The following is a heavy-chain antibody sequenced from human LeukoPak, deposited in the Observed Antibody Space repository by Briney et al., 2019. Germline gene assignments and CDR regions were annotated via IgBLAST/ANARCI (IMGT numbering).Heavy chain of an antibody. CDR1: GGSISSYY. CDR2: IYYSGST. D-gene: IGHD3-22*01. V-gene: IGHV4-59*01. J-gene: IGHJ6*02. Sequence: PSETLSLTCTVSGGSISSYYWSWVRQPPGKGLEWIGYIYYSGSTNYNPSLKSRVTISVDTSKNQFSLKLSSVTAADTAVYYCARGPPDDSSGYYSYYYYYGMDVWGQGTTVTVSS. CDR3: ARGPPDDSSGYYSYYYYYGMDV.